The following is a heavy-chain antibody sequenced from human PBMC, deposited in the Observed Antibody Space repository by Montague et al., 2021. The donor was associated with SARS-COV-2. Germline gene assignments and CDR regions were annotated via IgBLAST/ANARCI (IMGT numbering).Heavy chain of an antibody. Sequence: PALVTPTQTLTLTCTFSGFSLSTSGVCVGWIRQPPGKALEWLALXYWXADNRYSPSLKSRLTITKDTSKNQVVLTMTNMDPVDTATYYCAHKTGLRYFDWLFQTNPTGGYFDLWGRGTLVTVSS. CDR3: AHKTGLRYFDWLFQTNPTGGYFDL. V-gene: IGHV2-5*02. CDR1: GFSLSTSGVC. D-gene: IGHD3-9*01. CDR2: XYWXADN. J-gene: IGHJ2*01.